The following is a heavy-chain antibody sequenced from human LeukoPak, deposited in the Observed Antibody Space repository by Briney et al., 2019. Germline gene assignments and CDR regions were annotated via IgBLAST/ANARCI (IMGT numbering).Heavy chain of an antibody. CDR3: ARDSGSYDNGQFDY. CDR1: GFTFDDYA. J-gene: IGHJ4*02. V-gene: IGHV3-9*01. D-gene: IGHD3-10*01. CDR2: ISWNSGSI. Sequence: GGSLRLSCAASGFTFDDYAMHWVRQAPGKGLEWVSGISWNSGSIGYADSVKGRFTISRDNAKNSLYLQMNSLRAEDTALYYCARDSGSYDNGQFDYWGQGTLVTVSS.